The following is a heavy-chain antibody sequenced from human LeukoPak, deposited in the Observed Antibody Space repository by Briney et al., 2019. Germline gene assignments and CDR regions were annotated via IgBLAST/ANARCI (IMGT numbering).Heavy chain of an antibody. CDR2: MNPNSGRR. CDR3: ARGLRSDY. CDR1: GYIFSNYD. J-gene: IGHJ4*02. Sequence: ASVKVSCKASGYIFSNYDINWVRQAPGHGLEWMGWMNPNSGRRVYAQKFQGRVTMTRNSSINTAYMELISLRSDDRAVYYCARGLRSDYWGQGTLVTVSS. D-gene: IGHD3-16*02. V-gene: IGHV1-8*01.